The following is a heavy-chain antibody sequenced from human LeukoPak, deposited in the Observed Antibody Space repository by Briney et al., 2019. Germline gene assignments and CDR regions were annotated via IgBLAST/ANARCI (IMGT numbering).Heavy chain of an antibody. CDR1: NGSISSYY. CDR2: IYYSGST. D-gene: IGHD2-2*02. CDR3: ARTGYCSSTSCYTASRPYYYYYMDV. V-gene: IGHV4-59*01. J-gene: IGHJ6*03. Sequence: PSETLSLTCTVSNGSISSYYWSWIRQPPGKGLEWIGYIYYSGSTNYNPSLKSRVTISVDTSKNQFSLKLSPVTAADTAVYYCARTGYCSSTSCYTASRPYYYYYMDVWGKGTTVTVSS.